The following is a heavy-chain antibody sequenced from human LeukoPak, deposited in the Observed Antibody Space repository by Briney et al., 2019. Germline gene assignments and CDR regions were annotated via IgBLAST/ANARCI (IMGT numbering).Heavy chain of an antibody. CDR3: AKGSTGDYEYYFDY. CDR1: GFTFSSYA. CDR2: ISGSGGST. J-gene: IGHJ4*02. D-gene: IGHD4-17*01. V-gene: IGHV3-23*01. Sequence: GGSLRLSCAASGFTFSSYAMSWVRQAPGKGLEWVSAISGSGGSTYYADSVKGRFTISRDNSKNTLYLQMNSLRAEDMAVYYCAKGSTGDYEYYFDYWGQGTLVTVSS.